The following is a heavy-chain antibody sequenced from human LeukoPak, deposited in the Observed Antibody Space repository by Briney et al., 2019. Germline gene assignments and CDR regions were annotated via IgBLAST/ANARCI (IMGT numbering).Heavy chain of an antibody. J-gene: IGHJ4*02. CDR3: ARGGGGSWYGTVDY. CDR2: FHYSGST. Sequence: WETLTLTCTVSGVSLSSYYMNWIRQPPGKGLEWIGHFHYSGSTNYNPSLKSRVTISVDTSKNQFSLKLSSVTAPDTAMYYGARGGGGSWYGTVDYWGQGTLVTVSS. V-gene: IGHV4-59*01. CDR1: GVSLSSYY. D-gene: IGHD6-13*01.